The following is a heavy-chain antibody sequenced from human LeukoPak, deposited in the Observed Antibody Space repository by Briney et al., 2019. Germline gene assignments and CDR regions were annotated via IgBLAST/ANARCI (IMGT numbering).Heavy chain of an antibody. Sequence: GGSLRLSCAASGFTFSDYYMSWIRQAPGKGLEWVSYISSSGSTIYYADSVKGRFTISRDNSKNTLYLQMNSLRAEDTAVYYCARAIAAAGFVDAFDIWGQGTMVTVSS. D-gene: IGHD6-13*01. V-gene: IGHV3-11*01. CDR2: ISSSGSTI. J-gene: IGHJ3*02. CDR3: ARAIAAAGFVDAFDI. CDR1: GFTFSDYY.